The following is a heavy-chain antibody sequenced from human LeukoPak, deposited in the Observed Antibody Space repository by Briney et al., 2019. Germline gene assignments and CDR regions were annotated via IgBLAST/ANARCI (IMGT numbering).Heavy chain of an antibody. J-gene: IGHJ4*02. Sequence: SETLSLTCTVSGGSISSSSYYWSWIRQPPGKGLEWIGYIYYSGSTNYNPSLKSRVTISVDTSKNQFSLKLSSVTAADTAVYYCARRGTYYYDSSGPTFDYWGQGTLVTVSS. CDR3: ARRGTYYYDSSGPTFDY. CDR1: GGSISSSSYY. D-gene: IGHD3-22*01. CDR2: IYYSGST. V-gene: IGHV4-61*05.